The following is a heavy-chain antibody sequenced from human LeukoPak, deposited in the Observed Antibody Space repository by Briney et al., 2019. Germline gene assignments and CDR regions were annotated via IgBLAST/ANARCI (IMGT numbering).Heavy chain of an antibody. CDR3: AREAQDVLRFLEWSPPSYYYYYMDV. CDR2: MNPNSGNT. Sequence: GASVKVSCKASGYTFTSYDINWVRQATGQGLEWMGWMNPNSGNTGYAQKFQGRVTMTRNTSISTAYMELSSLRSEDTAVYYCAREAQDVLRFLEWSPPSYYYYYMDVWGKGTTVTVSS. J-gene: IGHJ6*03. D-gene: IGHD3-3*01. CDR1: GYTFTSYD. V-gene: IGHV1-8*01.